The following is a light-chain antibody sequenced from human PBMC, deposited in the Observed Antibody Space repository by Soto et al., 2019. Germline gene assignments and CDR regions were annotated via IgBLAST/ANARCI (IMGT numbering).Light chain of an antibody. CDR2: SNT. Sequence: QSVLTQPPSVSGAPGQRVTISCTGSGSNIGAGYAVHWYQQLPGTAPKLLIYSNTNRPSGVPDRFSGSKSGTSASLDITALQAVDEADYYCGTWDSSLTSALYVFGTGTKLTVL. CDR3: GTWDSSLTSALYV. V-gene: IGLV1-40*01. CDR1: GSNIGAGYA. J-gene: IGLJ1*01.